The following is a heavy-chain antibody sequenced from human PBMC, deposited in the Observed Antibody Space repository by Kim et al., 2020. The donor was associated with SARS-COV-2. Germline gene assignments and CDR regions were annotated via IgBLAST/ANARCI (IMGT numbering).Heavy chain of an antibody. Sequence: GGSLRLSCAASGFTFSSYSMNWVRQAPGKGLEWVSSISSSSSYIYYADSVKGRFTISRDNAKNSLYLQMNSLRAEDTAVYYCARGPYGSGSWSYSDPYNWFDPWGQGTLVTVSS. J-gene: IGHJ5*02. CDR3: ARGPYGSGSWSYSDPYNWFDP. D-gene: IGHD3-10*01. V-gene: IGHV3-21*01. CDR2: ISSSSSYI. CDR1: GFTFSSYS.